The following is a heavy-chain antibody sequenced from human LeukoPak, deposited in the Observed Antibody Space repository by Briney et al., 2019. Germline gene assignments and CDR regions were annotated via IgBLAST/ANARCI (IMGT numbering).Heavy chain of an antibody. CDR2: IRYAGSNK. V-gene: IGHV3-30*02. CDR1: VCTFSSYG. J-gene: IGHJ4*02. D-gene: IGHD4-17*01. CDR3: ANEGYGDYVIDC. Sequence: GGGLRLSCVSTVCTFSSYGMHRVRQAPGKGLEWVAFIRYAGSNKYYSDSVKGRFTISRDNSKNTLYLQMNSLRAEDTAVYYCANEGYGDYVIDCWGQGTLVTVSS.